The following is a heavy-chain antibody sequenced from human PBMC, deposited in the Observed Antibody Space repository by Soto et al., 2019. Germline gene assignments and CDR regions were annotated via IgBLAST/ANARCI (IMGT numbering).Heavy chain of an antibody. CDR1: GGSVSSGSYY. J-gene: IGHJ6*02. V-gene: IGHV4-61*01. CDR2: IYYRGST. Sequence: PSETLSLTCTVSGGSVSSGSYYWSWIRQPPGKGLEWIGYIYYRGSTNYNPSLKSRVTISVDTSKNQFSLKLSSVTAADTAVYYCARDYIVAAGGPNWGSGYYYYGMDVWGQGTTVTVSS. CDR3: ARDYIVAAGGPNWGSGYYYYGMDV. D-gene: IGHD6-13*01.